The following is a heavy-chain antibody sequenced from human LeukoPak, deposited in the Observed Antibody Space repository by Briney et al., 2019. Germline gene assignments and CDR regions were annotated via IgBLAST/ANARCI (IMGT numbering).Heavy chain of an antibody. CDR3: GRISSGWYSPFDY. CDR2: INSDGSST. Sequence: GGSLRLSCAASGFTFSNYWIHWVRQAPGKGLVWVSRINSDGSSTNYADSGKGRFTISRDNAKNTLYLQMNSLRAEDTAVYYCGRISSGWYSPFDYWGQGTLVTVSS. D-gene: IGHD6-19*01. J-gene: IGHJ4*02. V-gene: IGHV3-74*01. CDR1: GFTFSNYW.